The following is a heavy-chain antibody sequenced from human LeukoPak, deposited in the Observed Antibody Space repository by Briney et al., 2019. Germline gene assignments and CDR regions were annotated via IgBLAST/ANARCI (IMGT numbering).Heavy chain of an antibody. CDR1: GASLENLHW. J-gene: IGHJ4*02. Sequence: SETLSLTCSVSGASLENLHWWTWDRQPPCQGPEWIGEVFHSGSTNDNPSLKSRVTMSADKSKNQFSLTLNSVTAADTATYYCARAVGDYMRYGGYFIDSCGQGTLVVVSS. CDR2: VFHSGST. D-gene: IGHD3-22*01. V-gene: IGHV4-4*02. CDR3: ARAVGDYMRYGGYFIDS.